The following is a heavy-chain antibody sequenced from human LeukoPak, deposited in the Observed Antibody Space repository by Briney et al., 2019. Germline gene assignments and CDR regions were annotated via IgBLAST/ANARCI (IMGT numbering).Heavy chain of an antibody. CDR1: GYTFTSYG. V-gene: IGHV1-18*01. CDR3: AGGWYSSGWYEEGHFDY. CDR2: ISAYNGNT. Sequence: ASVKVSCKASGYTFTSYGISWVRQAPGQGLEWMGWISAYNGNTNYAQKLQGRVTMTTDTSTSTAYMELRSLRSDDTAVYYCAGGWYSSGWYEEGHFDYWGQGTLVTVSS. J-gene: IGHJ4*02. D-gene: IGHD6-19*01.